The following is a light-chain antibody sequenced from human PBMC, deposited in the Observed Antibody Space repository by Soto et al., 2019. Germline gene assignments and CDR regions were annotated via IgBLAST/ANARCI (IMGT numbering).Light chain of an antibody. Sequence: DIQMTQSPSSLSASVGDRVTITCQASQDISNYLNWYQQKPGKAPKLVIYDASYLETGVPSRFSGSGSGTYFTFTISSLQPEDIATYYCQQYNLVPTLTFGGGTKVEIE. CDR1: QDISNY. V-gene: IGKV1-33*01. CDR2: DAS. CDR3: QQYNLVPTLT. J-gene: IGKJ4*01.